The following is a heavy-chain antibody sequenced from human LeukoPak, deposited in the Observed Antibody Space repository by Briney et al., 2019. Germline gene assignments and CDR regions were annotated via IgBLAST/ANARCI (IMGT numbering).Heavy chain of an antibody. D-gene: IGHD3-10*01. Sequence: GESLKISCKGSGYSFTSYWISWVRQMPGKGLEWMGRIDPSDSYTNYSPSFQGHVTISADKSISTAYLQWSSLKASDTAMYYCARRTRKREGSTGHLLMRGTIDGMDVWGKGTTVTVSS. CDR1: GYSFTSYW. V-gene: IGHV5-10-1*01. CDR2: IDPSDSYT. CDR3: ARRTRKREGSTGHLLMRGTIDGMDV. J-gene: IGHJ6*04.